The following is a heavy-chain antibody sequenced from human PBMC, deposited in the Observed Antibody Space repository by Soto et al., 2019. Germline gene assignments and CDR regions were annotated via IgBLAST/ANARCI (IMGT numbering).Heavy chain of an antibody. Sequence: PSETLSLTCTVSGGSISSYYWSWIRQPPGKGLEWIGYIYYSGSTNYNPSLKSRVTISVDTSKNQFSLKLSSVTAADTAVYYCARHERYFDWSSNGFDPWGQGTLVTVSS. J-gene: IGHJ5*02. D-gene: IGHD3-9*01. CDR2: IYYSGST. CDR3: ARHERYFDWSSNGFDP. CDR1: GGSISSYY. V-gene: IGHV4-59*08.